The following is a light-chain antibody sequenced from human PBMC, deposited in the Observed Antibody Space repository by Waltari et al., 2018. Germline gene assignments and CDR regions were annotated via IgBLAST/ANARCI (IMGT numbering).Light chain of an antibody. CDR1: SSDVGGYNY. J-gene: IGLJ3*02. CDR2: DVS. Sequence: QSALTQPASVSGSPGQSITISCTGTSSDVGGYNYVCWYQQYPGKAPKLMIYDVSSWASGVANRVSDSKSGNTASLTSSGLQAEDEADYYCASDTSSSTWVFGGGTKLTVL. CDR3: ASDTSSSTWV. V-gene: IGLV2-14*01.